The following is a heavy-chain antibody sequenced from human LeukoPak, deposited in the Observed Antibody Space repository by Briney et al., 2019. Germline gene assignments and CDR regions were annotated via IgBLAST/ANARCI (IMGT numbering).Heavy chain of an antibody. CDR1: GGSISSGDYY. J-gene: IGHJ4*01. V-gene: IGHV4-30-4*01. D-gene: IGHD3-10*01. CDR3: ATGVLWFGELLTQFDY. CDR2: IYYSGST. Sequence: SQTLSLTCTVSGGSISSGDYYWSWHRQPPVQGLEWIVYIYYSGSTYYNPSLKSRVTISVDQSKNQFSLKLSSVTAAYTSVYYCATGVLWFGELLTQFDYWGHGTLVTVSS.